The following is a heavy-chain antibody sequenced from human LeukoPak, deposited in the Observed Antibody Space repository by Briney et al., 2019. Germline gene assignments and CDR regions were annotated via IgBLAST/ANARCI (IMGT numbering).Heavy chain of an antibody. J-gene: IGHJ5*02. CDR3: ARGITGRGRFDP. V-gene: IGHV4-61*02. Sequence: PSETLSLTCTVSGGSITSGSFYWAWIRQSAGKRLEWIGRIYSSGITNYNPSLKSRLTMSTDTSKSQFFLNLSSLTAADTAVYYCARGITGRGRFDPWGQGTLVTVSS. CDR2: IYSSGIT. CDR1: GGSITSGSFY. D-gene: IGHD3-10*01.